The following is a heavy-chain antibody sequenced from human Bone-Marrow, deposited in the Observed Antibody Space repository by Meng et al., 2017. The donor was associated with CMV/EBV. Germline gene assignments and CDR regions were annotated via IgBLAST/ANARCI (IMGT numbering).Heavy chain of an antibody. D-gene: IGHD2-2*01. CDR1: GFTFDDYT. Sequence: GGALRLSCAASGFTFDDYTMHWVRQASGKGLEWVSLISWDGGSTYYADSVKGRFTISRDNSKNSLYLQMNSLRTEDTALYYCAKDIGCSSTSCYHGMDVWGQGTTVTVSS. J-gene: IGHJ6*02. CDR3: AKDIGCSSTSCYHGMDV. V-gene: IGHV3-43*01. CDR2: ISWDGGST.